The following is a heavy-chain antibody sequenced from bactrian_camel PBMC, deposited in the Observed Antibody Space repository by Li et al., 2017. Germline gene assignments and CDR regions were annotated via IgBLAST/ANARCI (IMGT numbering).Heavy chain of an antibody. CDR1: GFNFDDSD. V-gene: IGHV3S63*01. J-gene: IGHJ6*01. CDR2: ISSDGST. CDR3: ASDPMGGNCLGAPSAVADFGY. D-gene: IGHD5*01. Sequence: VQLVESGGGSVQGGGSLRLSCTASGFNFDDSDMGWYRQAPGAACELVSTISSDGSTYYLGSVKGRFAISRDNAKNTVYLQMNDLKPEDTAMYFCASDPMGGNCLGAPSAVADFGYRGQGTQVTVSS.